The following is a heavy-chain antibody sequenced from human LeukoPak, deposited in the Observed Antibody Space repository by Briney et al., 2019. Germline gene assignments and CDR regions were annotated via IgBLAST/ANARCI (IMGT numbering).Heavy chain of an antibody. V-gene: IGHV4-59*08. CDR2: IYYSGST. CDR1: GGSISSYY. CDR3: ARTIFGVPNYFDY. D-gene: IGHD3-3*01. J-gene: IGHJ4*02. Sequence: PSETLSLTCTVSGGSISSYYWSWIRQPPGKGLEWIGYIYYSGSTNYNPSLKSRVTISVDTSKNQFSLKLSSVTAADTAVYYCARTIFGVPNYFDYWGQGTLVTVSS.